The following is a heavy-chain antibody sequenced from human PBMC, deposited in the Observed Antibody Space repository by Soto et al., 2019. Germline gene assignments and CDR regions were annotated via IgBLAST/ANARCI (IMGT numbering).Heavy chain of an antibody. Sequence: SETLSLTCTVSGGSVSSGSYYWSWIRQPPGKGLECVGYIYYSGSTNYNPSLKSRVTISVDTSKNQFSLKLSSVTAADTAVYYCARHGYDCSGGSCYSAPYTNAFDIWGQGTMVTVSS. V-gene: IGHV4-61*01. CDR2: IYYSGST. CDR3: ARHGYDCSGGSCYSAPYTNAFDI. D-gene: IGHD2-15*01. J-gene: IGHJ3*02. CDR1: GGSVSSGSYY.